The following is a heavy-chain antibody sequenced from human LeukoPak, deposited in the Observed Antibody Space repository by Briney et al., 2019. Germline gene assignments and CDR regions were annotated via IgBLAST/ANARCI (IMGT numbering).Heavy chain of an antibody. Sequence: SGGSLRLSCAASGFTFSSYWMNWVRHAPGKGLVWVSRIASDGSSTTYADSVKGRFSISRDNAKNTLYLQMNSLRVEDTAVYYCARDRPHGNDYWGQGTLVTVSS. CDR3: ARDRPHGNDY. J-gene: IGHJ4*02. V-gene: IGHV3-74*01. CDR2: IASDGSST. D-gene: IGHD4-23*01. CDR1: GFTFSSYW.